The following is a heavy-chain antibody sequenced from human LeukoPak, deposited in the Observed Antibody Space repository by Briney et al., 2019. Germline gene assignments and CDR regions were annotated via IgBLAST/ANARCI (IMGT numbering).Heavy chain of an antibody. CDR3: AREMTVTTGGY. CDR1: GFTFSSYS. CDR2: ISSSSSTI. J-gene: IGHJ4*02. V-gene: IGHV3-48*04. Sequence: GGSLRLSCAASGFTFSSYSMNWVRQAPGKELEWVSYISSSSSTIYYADSVKGRFTISRDNAKNSLYLQMNSLRAEDTAVYYCAREMTVTTGGYWGQGTLVTVSS. D-gene: IGHD4-17*01.